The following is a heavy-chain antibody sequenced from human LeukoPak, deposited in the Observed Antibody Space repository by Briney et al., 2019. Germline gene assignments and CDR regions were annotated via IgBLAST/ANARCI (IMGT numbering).Heavy chain of an antibody. CDR1: GFTFSSYG. CDR2: ISYDGSNK. D-gene: IGHD3-10*01. V-gene: IGHV3-30*18. J-gene: IGHJ4*02. Sequence: GGSLRLSCAASGFTFSSYGMHWVRQAPGKGLEWVAVISYDGSNKYYADSVKGRFTISRDNPKNTLYLQMNSLRAEDTAVYYCAKDHYYGSGSYSDYWGQGTLVTVSS. CDR3: AKDHYYGSGSYSDY.